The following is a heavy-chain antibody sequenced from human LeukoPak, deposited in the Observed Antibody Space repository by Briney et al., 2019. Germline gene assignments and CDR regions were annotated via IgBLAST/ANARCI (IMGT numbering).Heavy chain of an antibody. J-gene: IGHJ4*02. CDR2: ISWNSGSI. D-gene: IGHD3-16*01. V-gene: IGHV3-9*01. CDR1: GFTFDDYA. CDR3: AKDMGKYDPMDQPNPDY. Sequence: GRSLRLSCAASGFTFDDYAMHWVRQAPGKGLEWVSGISWNSGSIGYADSVKGRFTISRDNAKNSLYLQMNSLRAEDTALYYCAKDMGKYDPMDQPNPDYWGQGTLVTVSS.